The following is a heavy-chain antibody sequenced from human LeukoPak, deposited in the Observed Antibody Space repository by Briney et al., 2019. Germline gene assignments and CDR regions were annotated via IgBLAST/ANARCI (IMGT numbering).Heavy chain of an antibody. J-gene: IGHJ4*02. D-gene: IGHD4-23*01. CDR1: GGSITGYY. CDR2: IYYSGST. V-gene: IGHV4-59*01. Sequence: PSETLSLTCTVSGGSITGYYWSWIRQPPGKGLQWIAYIYYSGSTNYNPSLKSRVTISVDTSKNQFSLKLTSVTAADTAVYYCARGPGSTVVSAWDLDYWGQGTLVTVSS. CDR3: ARGPGSTVVSAWDLDY.